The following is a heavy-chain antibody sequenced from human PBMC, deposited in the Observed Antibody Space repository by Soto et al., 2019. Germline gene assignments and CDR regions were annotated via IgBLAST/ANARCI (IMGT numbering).Heavy chain of an antibody. CDR3: ASGAYYGDIRGY. CDR2: INKDGSGT. V-gene: IGHV3-74*01. Sequence: DVQLAESGGGLVQPGGSLRLSCAASGFIFNNYWMHWVRQAPGKGLVWVSRINKDGSGTNYADSVRGRFTISRDNAENTLFLQINSLRVEDTAVYYCASGAYYGDIRGYWGPGTLVTVSS. CDR1: GFIFNNYW. J-gene: IGHJ4*02. D-gene: IGHD4-17*01.